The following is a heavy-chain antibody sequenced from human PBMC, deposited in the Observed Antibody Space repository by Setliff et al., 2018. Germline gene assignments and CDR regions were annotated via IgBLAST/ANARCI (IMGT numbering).Heavy chain of an antibody. V-gene: IGHV1-18*01. D-gene: IGHD3-3*01. CDR3: ARLQAIFGVFKDGDWFDP. Sequence: KVSCKGSGYIFSSYGISWVRQAPGQGLQWMGWISSYNGVTNYAQRFQGRVTMSTDTSTSAAYMELRSLRSDDTAVYCARLQAIFGVFKDGDWFDPWGQGTLVTVSS. J-gene: IGHJ5*02. CDR1: GYIFSSYG. CDR2: ISSYNGVT.